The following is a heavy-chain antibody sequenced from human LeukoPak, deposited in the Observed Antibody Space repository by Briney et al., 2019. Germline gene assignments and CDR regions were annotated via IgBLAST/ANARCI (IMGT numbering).Heavy chain of an antibody. CDR2: ISGSGGST. D-gene: IGHD3-22*01. J-gene: IGHJ4*02. V-gene: IGHV3-23*01. CDR3: ARQRITMIGREYYFDY. Sequence: GGSLRLSCAASGFTFSSYAMSWVRQAPGKGLEWVSAISGSGGSTYYADSVKGRFTISRHNSKNTLYLQMNSLRAEDTAVYYCARQRITMIGREYYFDYWGQGTLVTVSS. CDR1: GFTFSSYA.